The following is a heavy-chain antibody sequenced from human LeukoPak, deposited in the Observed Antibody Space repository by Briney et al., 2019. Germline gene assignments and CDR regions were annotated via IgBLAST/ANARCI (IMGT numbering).Heavy chain of an antibody. CDR2: IYPADAET. V-gene: IGHV5-51*01. CDR1: GYTFTSYW. Sequence: GESLKISCKGSGYTFTSYWIGWVRLMPGKGLEWMGIIYPADAETRYSPSFQGQVTISADKSTSTAYLQWSSLRASDTAIYYCARLLIAMTDYWGQGTLVTVSS. CDR3: ARLLIAMTDY. D-gene: IGHD5-18*01. J-gene: IGHJ4*02.